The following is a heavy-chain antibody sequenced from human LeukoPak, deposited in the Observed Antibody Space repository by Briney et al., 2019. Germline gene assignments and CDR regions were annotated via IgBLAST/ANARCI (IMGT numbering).Heavy chain of an antibody. CDR3: ARVSRVAAGAPGRDYFDY. Sequence: SETLSLTCAVYGGSFSGYYWSWIRQPPGKGLEWIGEINHSGSTNYNPSLKSRVTISVDTSKNQFSLKLSSVTAADTAVYCCARVSRVAAGAPGRDYFDYWGQGTLVTVSS. CDR2: INHSGST. J-gene: IGHJ4*02. CDR1: GGSFSGYY. V-gene: IGHV4-34*01. D-gene: IGHD6-13*01.